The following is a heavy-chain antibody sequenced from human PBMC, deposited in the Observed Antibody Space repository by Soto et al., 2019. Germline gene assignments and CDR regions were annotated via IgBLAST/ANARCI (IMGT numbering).Heavy chain of an antibody. Sequence: EVQLVESGGGLVQPGGSLRLSCAASGFTFSSYSMHWVRQAPGKGLVWVSRINSDGSGTNYADSVKGRFTISRDNAKNTLYLHISSLTAEYTAVYYCARDLRGARPDYWAQGTLVTVSP. D-gene: IGHD1-26*01. CDR3: ARDLRGARPDY. V-gene: IGHV3-74*01. CDR2: INSDGSGT. CDR1: GFTFSSYS. J-gene: IGHJ4*02.